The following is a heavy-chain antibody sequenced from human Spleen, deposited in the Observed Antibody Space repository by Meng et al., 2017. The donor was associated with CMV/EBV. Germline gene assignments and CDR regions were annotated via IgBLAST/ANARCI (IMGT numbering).Heavy chain of an antibody. CDR2: ISAYNGNT. V-gene: IGHV1-18*01. D-gene: IGHD6-13*01. CDR3: ARDQQLIPAEYFQH. Sequence: QVQLVQSGPDVKKPGASVKVSCQASGYTFTLFGISWVRQAPGQGLQWMGWISAYNGNTNIAQNLQGRVTMTTDTSTSTAYMELRSLRSDDTAVYYCARDQQLIPAEYFQHWGPGTLVTVSS. J-gene: IGHJ1*01. CDR1: GYTFTLFG.